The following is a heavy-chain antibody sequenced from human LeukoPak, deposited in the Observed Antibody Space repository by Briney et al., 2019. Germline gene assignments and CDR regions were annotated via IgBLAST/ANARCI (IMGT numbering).Heavy chain of an antibody. V-gene: IGHV5-51*01. J-gene: IGHJ6*01. D-gene: IGHD6-13*01. Sequence: GESLKISCKGSGYSFTSYWIGWVRQMPGKGLEWMGIIYPGDSDTRYSPSFQGQVTISADKSISTSYLQWSSLKASDTAMYYCASQIGYSSSWDKLDVWGKGATVTLSP. CDR2: IYPGDSDT. CDR3: ASQIGYSSSWDKLDV. CDR1: GYSFTSYW.